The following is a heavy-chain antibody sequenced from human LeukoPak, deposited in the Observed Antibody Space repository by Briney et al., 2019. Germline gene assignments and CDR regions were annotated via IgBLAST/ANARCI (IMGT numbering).Heavy chain of an antibody. CDR2: IYYSGST. V-gene: IGHV4-59*01. D-gene: IGHD1-26*01. Sequence: SETLSLTCTVSGGSISSNYWSWIRQPPGKGLEWIGYIYYSGSTNYNPSLKSRVTISVDTSKNQFSLKLSSLTAADTAVYYCARDGNGIDYWGQGTLVIVSS. CDR1: GGSISSNY. CDR3: ARDGNGIDY. J-gene: IGHJ4*02.